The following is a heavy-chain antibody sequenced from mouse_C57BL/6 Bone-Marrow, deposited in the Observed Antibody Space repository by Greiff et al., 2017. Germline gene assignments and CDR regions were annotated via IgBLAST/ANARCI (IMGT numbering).Heavy chain of an antibody. D-gene: IGHD2-5*01. V-gene: IGHV1-22*01. CDR1: GYTFTDYN. Sequence: VQLQQSGPELVKPGASVKMSCKASGYTFTDYNMHWVKQSHGKSLEWIGYINPNNGGTSYNQKFKGKATLTVNKSSSTAYMELRSLTSGDSAVYYCATYSNPAWFAYWGQGTLVTVSA. J-gene: IGHJ3*01. CDR3: ATYSNPAWFAY. CDR2: INPNNGGT.